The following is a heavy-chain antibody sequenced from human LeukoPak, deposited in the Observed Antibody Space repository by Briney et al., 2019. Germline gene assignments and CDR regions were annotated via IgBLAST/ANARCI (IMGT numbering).Heavy chain of an antibody. V-gene: IGHV4-4*07. Sequence: SETLSLTCTVSGGSINSYYWSWIRQPAGKGLEWIAHIYTSGSTNYNPSLKSRVTMSVDTSKNQFSLKLSSVTAADTAGCYCAGDRSDYHFWSEDYYMDVWGKGTTVTVSS. J-gene: IGHJ6*03. CDR2: IYTSGST. D-gene: IGHD3-3*01. CDR1: GGSINSYY. CDR3: AGDRSDYHFWSEDYYMDV.